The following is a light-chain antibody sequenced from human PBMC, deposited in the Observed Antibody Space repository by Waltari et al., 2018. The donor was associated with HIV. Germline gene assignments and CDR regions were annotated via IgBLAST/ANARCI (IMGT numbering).Light chain of an antibody. CDR3: AAWDDSLNEV. V-gene: IGLV1-44*01. J-gene: IGLJ3*02. CDR1: SSNTGTNA. Sequence: QSVLTQPPSASGTPGQRVTIPCSGSSSNTGTNAVNWYQQLPGTAPKLLLYKSNERSSGVPDRFSASKSGASASLAISGLQSEDEAVYYCAAWDDSLNEVFGGGTKLTVL. CDR2: KSN.